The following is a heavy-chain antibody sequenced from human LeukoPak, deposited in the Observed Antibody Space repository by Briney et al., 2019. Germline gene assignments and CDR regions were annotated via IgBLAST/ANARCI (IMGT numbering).Heavy chain of an antibody. CDR3: ALSGSLGSYYYYGMDV. D-gene: IGHD3-3*01. CDR1: GGSISSSNW. V-gene: IGHV4-4*02. J-gene: IGHJ6*02. Sequence: PSGTLSLTCAVSGGSISSSNWWSWVRQPPGKGLEWIGEIYHSGSTNYNPSLKSRVTISVDKSKNQFSLKLSSVTAADTAVYYCALSGSLGSYYYYGMDVWGQGTMVTVSS. CDR2: IYHSGST.